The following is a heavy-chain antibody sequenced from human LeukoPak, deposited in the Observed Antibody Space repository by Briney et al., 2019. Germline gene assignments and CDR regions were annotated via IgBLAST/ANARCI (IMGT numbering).Heavy chain of an antibody. J-gene: IGHJ5*02. D-gene: IGHD3-10*01. CDR3: ARGRMFRGGGSDFPFNWFDP. CDR1: GGSISSYY. CDR2: IYTSGSA. Sequence: SETLSLTCTVSGGSISSYYWGWIRQPAGKGLEWIGRIYTSGSANYNPCLTTRLTMSVGTSKNQFSLKLNSVTAEDTAVYYCARGRMFRGGGSDFPFNWFDPWGQGTLVTVSS. V-gene: IGHV4-4*07.